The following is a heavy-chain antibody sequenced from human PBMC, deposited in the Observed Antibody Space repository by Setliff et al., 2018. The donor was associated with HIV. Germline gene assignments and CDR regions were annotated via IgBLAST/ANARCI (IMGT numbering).Heavy chain of an antibody. D-gene: IGHD1-26*01. CDR3: ARDRYSGSSTDY. CDR1: GFTFSSYS. CDR2: ISSSSSYT. Sequence: GESLKISCAASGFTFSSYSMNWVRQAPGKGLEWASYISSSSSYTHYADSVKGRFTISRDNVKNSLYLQMNSLRAEDTAVYYCARDRYSGSSTDYWGQGTLVTVSS. V-gene: IGHV3-21*01. J-gene: IGHJ4*02.